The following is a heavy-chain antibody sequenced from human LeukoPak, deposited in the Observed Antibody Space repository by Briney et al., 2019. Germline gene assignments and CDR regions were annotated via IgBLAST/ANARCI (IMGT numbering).Heavy chain of an antibody. CDR2: ISYDGSNK. Sequence: GGSLRLSCAASGFTFSSYGMHWVRQAPGKGLEWVAVISYDGSNKYYADSVKGRFTISRDNSKNTLYLQMNSLRAEDTAVYYCAKDRDYYDSSVHYYGMDVWGQGTTVTVSS. J-gene: IGHJ6*02. CDR1: GFTFSSYG. D-gene: IGHD3-22*01. V-gene: IGHV3-30*18. CDR3: AKDRDYYDSSVHYYGMDV.